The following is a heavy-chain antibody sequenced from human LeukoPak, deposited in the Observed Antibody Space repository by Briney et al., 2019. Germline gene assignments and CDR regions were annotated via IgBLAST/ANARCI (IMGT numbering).Heavy chain of an antibody. D-gene: IGHD3-10*01. V-gene: IGHV3-48*04. CDR3: ARARRGGAGYYFDY. Sequence: PGGSLRLSCAASGFTFSSYSMNWVRQAPGKGLEWVSYITSISTTIYYADSVQGRFTIARDNAKNSLYLQMNSLRAEDTAVYYCARARRGGAGYYFDYWGQGTLVTVSS. CDR2: ITSISTTI. J-gene: IGHJ4*02. CDR1: GFTFSSYS.